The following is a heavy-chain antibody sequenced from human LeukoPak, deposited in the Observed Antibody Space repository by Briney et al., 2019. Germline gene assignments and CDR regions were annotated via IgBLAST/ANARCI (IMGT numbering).Heavy chain of an antibody. CDR2: INPNSGGT. J-gene: IGHJ4*02. CDR1: GYTFTGYY. D-gene: IGHD2-2*01. CDR3: ARGYCSSTSCYAVDY. V-gene: IGHV1-2*02. Sequence: ASVKVSCKASGYTFTGYYMHWVRQAPGQGLAWMGWINPNSGGTNYAQKFQGRVTMTRDTSISTAYMELSRLRSDDTAVYYCARGYCSSTSCYAVDYWGQGTLVTVSS.